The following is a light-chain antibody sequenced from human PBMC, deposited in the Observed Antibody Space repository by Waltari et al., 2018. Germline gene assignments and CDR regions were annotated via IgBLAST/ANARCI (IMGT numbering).Light chain of an antibody. CDR1: TSNLGAGYD. Sequence: QSVLTQPPSVSGAPGQSVTLSCTGSTSNLGAGYDVHWYQQLPGKAPKLLIYSNTYRPSGVPDRFSGSKSGTSDSLAITGLQAEDEADYYCQSFDSSLSAWVFGGGTKLTVL. CDR3: QSFDSSLSAWV. CDR2: SNT. V-gene: IGLV1-40*01. J-gene: IGLJ3*02.